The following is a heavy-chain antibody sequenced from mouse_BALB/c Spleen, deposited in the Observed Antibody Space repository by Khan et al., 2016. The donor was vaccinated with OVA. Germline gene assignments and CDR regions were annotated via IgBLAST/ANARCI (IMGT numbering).Heavy chain of an antibody. J-gene: IGHJ3*01. Sequence: VQLQQSGAELVKPGASVKLSCTASGFNIKDTYMHWVKQRPEQGLEWIGRIDPANGNTKYDPKFQGKATITADTSSNTAYLQLSSMTSEDTAVYFCALMITGWFAYWGQGTLVTVSA. CDR1: GFNIKDTY. CDR2: IDPANGNT. CDR3: ALMITGWFAY. V-gene: IGHV14-3*02. D-gene: IGHD2-4*01.